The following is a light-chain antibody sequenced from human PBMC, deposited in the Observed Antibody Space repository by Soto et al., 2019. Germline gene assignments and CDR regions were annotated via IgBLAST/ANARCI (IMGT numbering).Light chain of an antibody. Sequence: SVLTQPRSVSGSPGQSVTISCTGTSSDVGGYNYVSWYQQHPGKAPKLMIYDVSKRPSGVPDRFSGSKSGNTASLTISGLQAEDEADYYCCSYAGSYTLGWVFGGGTKLTVL. CDR1: SSDVGGYNY. CDR3: CSYAGSYTLGWV. CDR2: DVS. V-gene: IGLV2-11*01. J-gene: IGLJ3*02.